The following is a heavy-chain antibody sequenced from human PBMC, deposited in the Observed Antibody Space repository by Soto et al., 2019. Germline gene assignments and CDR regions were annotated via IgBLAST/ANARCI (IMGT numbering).Heavy chain of an antibody. J-gene: IGHJ4*02. CDR2: IYYSGST. CDR3: ARLNSYIDY. Sequence: SETLSLTCTVSGGSISSSSYYWGWIRQPPGRGLEWIGSIYYSGSTYYNPSLKSRVTISVDTSKNQFSLKLSSVTAADTAVYYCARLNSYIDYWGQGTLVTVSS. D-gene: IGHD5-18*01. CDR1: GGSISSSSYY. V-gene: IGHV4-39*01.